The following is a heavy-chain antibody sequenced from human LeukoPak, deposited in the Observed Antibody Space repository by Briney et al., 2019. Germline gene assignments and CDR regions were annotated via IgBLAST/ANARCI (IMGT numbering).Heavy chain of an antibody. CDR3: ARDLTFEQWLVKYYFDY. CDR1: EYTFTGYY. J-gene: IGHJ4*02. D-gene: IGHD6-19*01. Sequence: ASVKVSCKASEYTFTGYYMHWVRQAPGQGLEWMGWINPNSGGTDYAQKFQGRVTMTRDTSISTAYMELSRLRSDDTAVYYCARDLTFEQWLVKYYFDYWGQGTLVTVSS. V-gene: IGHV1-2*02. CDR2: INPNSGGT.